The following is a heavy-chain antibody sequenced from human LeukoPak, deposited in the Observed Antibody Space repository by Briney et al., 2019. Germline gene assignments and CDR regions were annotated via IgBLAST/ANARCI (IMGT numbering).Heavy chain of an antibody. CDR1: GFTFNNYA. CDR3: ARRMKGDGYNSDY. D-gene: IGHD5-24*01. J-gene: IGHJ4*02. V-gene: IGHV3-64*01. CDR2: ISSNGGST. Sequence: GGSLRLSCAASGFTFNNYAMHWVRQAPGKGLEYGSAISSNGGSTYYASSVKGRFTISRDNSNNTLYLQMGSLRAEDMAVYYCARRMKGDGYNSDYWGQGTLVTVSS.